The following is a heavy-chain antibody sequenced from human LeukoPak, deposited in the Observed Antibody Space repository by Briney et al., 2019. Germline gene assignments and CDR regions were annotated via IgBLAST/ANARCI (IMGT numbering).Heavy chain of an antibody. CDR3: ATTPYGDSILFDY. Sequence: SETLSLTCTVSGGSISSYYWSWIRQPPGKGLEWIAYIYYSGSTNYNPSLKSRVTISVDTSKNQFSLKLASVTAEDTAVYYCATTPYGDSILFDYWGQGTLVTVSS. CDR2: IYYSGST. J-gene: IGHJ4*02. D-gene: IGHD4-17*01. V-gene: IGHV4-59*01. CDR1: GGSISSYY.